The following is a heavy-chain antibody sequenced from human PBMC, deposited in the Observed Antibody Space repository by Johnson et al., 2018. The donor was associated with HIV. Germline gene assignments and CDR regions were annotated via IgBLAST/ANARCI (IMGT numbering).Heavy chain of an antibody. CDR3: ARGVGATLVPNDAFDI. V-gene: IGHV3-7*05. CDR1: GFTFSSYW. CDR2: IKQDGSEK. J-gene: IGHJ3*02. D-gene: IGHD1-26*01. Sequence: VQLVESGGGLVQPGGSLRLSCAASGFTFSSYWMSWVRQAPGKGLEWVANIKQDGSEKYYVDSVKGRFTISRDNAKNSLYLQMNSLRAEETAVYYCARGVGATLVPNDAFDIWGQGTMVTVSS.